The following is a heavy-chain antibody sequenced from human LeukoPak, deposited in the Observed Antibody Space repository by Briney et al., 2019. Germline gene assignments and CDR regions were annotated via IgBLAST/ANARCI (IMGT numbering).Heavy chain of an antibody. D-gene: IGHD5-12*01. CDR2: FYYSGNT. V-gene: IGHV4-39*02. Sequence: PGGSLRLSCAASGFTFSSYSMNWVRQPPGKGLEWIGSFYYSGNTDYNPSLQSRVTISLDTSKNNLSLKMNSVTATDTAMYYCARSDSDYDLIDTWGQGNPLTVSS. J-gene: IGHJ5*02. CDR3: ARSDSDYDLIDT. CDR1: GFTFSSYSMN.